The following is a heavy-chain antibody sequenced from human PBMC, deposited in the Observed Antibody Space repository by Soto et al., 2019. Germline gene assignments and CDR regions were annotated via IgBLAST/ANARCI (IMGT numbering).Heavy chain of an antibody. CDR1: GYTFTSYY. V-gene: IGHV1-46*01. CDR2: INPGGST. CDR3: ARVMMLTATDY. Sequence: QVQLVQSGAEVKKPGASVKVSCKASGYTFTSYYMHWVRQAPGQGLEWMGIINPGGSTSYAQKFQGRVTMTRDTSTSTVYMELSSLRYEDTAVYYCARVMMLTATDYWGQGTLVTVSS. D-gene: IGHD3-16*01. J-gene: IGHJ4*02.